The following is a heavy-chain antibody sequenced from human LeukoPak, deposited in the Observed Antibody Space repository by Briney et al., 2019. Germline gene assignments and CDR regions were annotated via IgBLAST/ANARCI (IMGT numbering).Heavy chain of an antibody. CDR2: IIPIFGTA. J-gene: IGHJ4*02. D-gene: IGHD2-21*02. V-gene: IGHV1-69*06. Sequence: SVKVSCKASGGTFSSYAISWVRQAPGQGLEWMGRIIPIFGTANYAQKFQGRVTITADKSTSTAYMELSSLRSEDTAVYYCARVVKYCGGDCFIFDYWGQGTLATVSS. CDR3: ARVVKYCGGDCFIFDY. CDR1: GGTFSSYA.